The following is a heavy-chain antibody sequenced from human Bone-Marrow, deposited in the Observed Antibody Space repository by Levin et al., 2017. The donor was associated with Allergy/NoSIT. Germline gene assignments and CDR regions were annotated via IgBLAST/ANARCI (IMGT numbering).Heavy chain of an antibody. CDR3: ARHPKPGYCSGGSCYTRWFDP. J-gene: IGHJ5*02. Sequence: SQTLSLPCTVSGGSIRSSSYYWGWIRQPPGKGLEWIGSIYYSGSTYYNPSLKSRVTISVDTSKNQFSLKLSSVTAADTAVYYCARHPKPGYCSGGSCYTRWFDPWGQGTLVTVSS. D-gene: IGHD2-15*01. CDR1: GGSIRSSSYY. V-gene: IGHV4-39*01. CDR2: IYYSGST.